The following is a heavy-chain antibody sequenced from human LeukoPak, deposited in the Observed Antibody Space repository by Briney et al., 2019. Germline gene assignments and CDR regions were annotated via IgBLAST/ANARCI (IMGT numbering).Heavy chain of an antibody. CDR1: GFTFSSYG. V-gene: IGHV3-33*01. CDR3: ARDRRQSITVIVVDIHGDAFDI. J-gene: IGHJ3*02. CDR2: IWYDGSNK. Sequence: GGSLRLSCAASGFTFSSYGMHWVRQAPGKGLEWVAVIWYDGSNKYYADSVKGRFTISRDNSKNTLYLQMNSLRAEDTAVYYCARDRRQSITVIVVDIHGDAFDIWGQGTMVTVSS. D-gene: IGHD3-22*01.